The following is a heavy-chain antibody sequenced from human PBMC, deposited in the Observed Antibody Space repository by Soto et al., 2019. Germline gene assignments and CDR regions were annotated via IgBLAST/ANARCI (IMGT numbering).Heavy chain of an antibody. V-gene: IGHV1-46*01. Sequence: ASVKVSCKASGYTFTKYDMHWVRQAPGQGPEWMGIINPSGGSTNYAQKFQGAVTATSDTSTTTVYMELSSLRSEDTAVYYCARSGFVSSAFDIWGQGTMVTVSS. J-gene: IGHJ3*02. CDR3: ARSGFVSSAFDI. CDR2: INPSGGST. D-gene: IGHD3-10*01. CDR1: GYTFTKYD.